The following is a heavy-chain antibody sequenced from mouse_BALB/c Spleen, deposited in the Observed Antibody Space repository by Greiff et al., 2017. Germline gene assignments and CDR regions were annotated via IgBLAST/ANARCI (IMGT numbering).Heavy chain of an antibody. V-gene: IGHV1S137*01. D-gene: IGHD1-1*01. CDR1: GYTFTDYA. CDR3: ANYGSSYYWFAY. J-gene: IGHJ3*01. Sequence: QVQLQQSGAELVRPGVSVKISCKGSGYTFTDYAMHWVKQSHAKSLEWIGVISTYYGDASYNQKFKGKATMTVDKSSSTAYMELARLTSEDSAIYYCANYGSSYYWFAYWGQGTLVTVSA. CDR2: ISTYYGDA.